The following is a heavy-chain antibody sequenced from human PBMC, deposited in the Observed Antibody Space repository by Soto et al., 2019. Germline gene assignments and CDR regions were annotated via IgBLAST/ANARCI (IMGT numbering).Heavy chain of an antibody. D-gene: IGHD2-2*01. CDR1: GFTFSSYS. J-gene: IGHJ6*03. CDR2: ISSSSSYI. Sequence: GGSLRLSCAASGFTFSSYSMNWVRQAPGKGLEWVSSISSSSSYIYYADSVKGRFTISKDNAKNSLYLQMNSLRAEDTAVYYCARVPIFVVVPAAPRITYMDVWGKGTTVTVSS. CDR3: ARVPIFVVVPAAPRITYMDV. V-gene: IGHV3-21*01.